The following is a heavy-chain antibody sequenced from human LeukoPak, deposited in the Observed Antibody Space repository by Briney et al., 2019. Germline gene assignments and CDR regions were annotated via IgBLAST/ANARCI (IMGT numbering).Heavy chain of an antibody. Sequence: GGSLRLSCAASGFTFSSYWMHWVRQAPGKGLVWVSRINSDGSTTSYADSVKGRFTISRDNAKNTLYLQMNSLRAEDTAVYYCARGVPAACDDAFDIWGQGTMVTVSS. CDR1: GFTFSSYW. V-gene: IGHV3-74*01. CDR2: INSDGSTT. J-gene: IGHJ3*02. D-gene: IGHD2-2*01. CDR3: ARGVPAACDDAFDI.